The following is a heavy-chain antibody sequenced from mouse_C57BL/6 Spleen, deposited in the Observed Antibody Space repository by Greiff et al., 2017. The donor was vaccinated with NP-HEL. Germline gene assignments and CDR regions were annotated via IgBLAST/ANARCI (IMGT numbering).Heavy chain of an antibody. J-gene: IGHJ1*03. CDR2: IDPEDGDT. V-gene: IGHV14-1*01. CDR1: GFNIKDYY. D-gene: IGHD1-1*01. Sequence: VQLKESGAELVRPGASVKLSCTASGFNIKDYYMHWVKQRPEQGLEWIGRIDPEDGDTEYAPKFQGKATMTADTSSNTAYLQLSSLTSEDTAVYYCITALYYYGSSHWYFDVWGTGTTVTVSS. CDR3: ITALYYYGSSHWYFDV.